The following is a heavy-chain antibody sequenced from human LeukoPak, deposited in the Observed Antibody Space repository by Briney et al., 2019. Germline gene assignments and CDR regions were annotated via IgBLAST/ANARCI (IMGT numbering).Heavy chain of an antibody. V-gene: IGHV4-39*01. CDR1: GGSISRSFFY. CDR2: IYHSGNT. Sequence: NSSETLSLTCNVSGGSISRSFFYWGWIRQPPGKGLEWIGSIYHSGNTYYNPSLKSRITISVDTAKDQFSLNLSSVTAADTAVYFCARLYTNSATCDYWGQGTLVTVSS. D-gene: IGHD2-2*02. CDR3: ARLYTNSATCDY. J-gene: IGHJ4*02.